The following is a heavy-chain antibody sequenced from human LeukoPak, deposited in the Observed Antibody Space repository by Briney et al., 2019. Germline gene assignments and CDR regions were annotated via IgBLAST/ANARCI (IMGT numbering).Heavy chain of an antibody. J-gene: IGHJ5*02. CDR3: AREEAHSYGYDWFDP. V-gene: IGHV4-4*07. CDR2: IYTSGST. CDR1: GGSISSYY. Sequence: SETLSLTCTVSGGSISSYYWSWIRQPAGKGLEWIGRIYTSGSTNYNPSLKSRVTMSVDTSKNQFSLKLSTVTAADTAVYYCAREEAHSYGYDWFDPWGQGTLVTVSS. D-gene: IGHD5-18*01.